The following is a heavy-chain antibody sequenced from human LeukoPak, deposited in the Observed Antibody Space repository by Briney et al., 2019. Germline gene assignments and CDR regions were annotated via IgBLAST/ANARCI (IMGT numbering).Heavy chain of an antibody. D-gene: IGHD6-19*01. CDR3: ARPVHRYSSGWPPDY. CDR2: ISYDGSNK. V-gene: IGHV3-30*04. Sequence: GGSLRLSCAASGFTFSSYAMHGVRQAPGKGLEWVAVISYDGSNKYYADSAKGRFTISRDNSKNTLYLQMNSLRAEDTAVYYCARPVHRYSSGWPPDYWGQGTLVTVSS. J-gene: IGHJ4*02. CDR1: GFTFSSYA.